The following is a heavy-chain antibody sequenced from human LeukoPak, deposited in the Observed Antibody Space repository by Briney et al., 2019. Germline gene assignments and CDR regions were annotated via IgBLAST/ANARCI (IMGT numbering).Heavy chain of an antibody. Sequence: SETLSLTCAVYGGSFSGYYWSWIRQPPGKGLEWIGEINHSGSTNYNPSLKSRVTISVDTSKNQFSLKLSSVTAADTAVYYCAXGPSLIAAAGTKTLDYWGQGTLVTVSS. CDR3: AXGPSLIAAAGTKTLDY. D-gene: IGHD6-13*01. CDR2: INHSGST. CDR1: GGSFSGYY. J-gene: IGHJ4*02. V-gene: IGHV4-34*01.